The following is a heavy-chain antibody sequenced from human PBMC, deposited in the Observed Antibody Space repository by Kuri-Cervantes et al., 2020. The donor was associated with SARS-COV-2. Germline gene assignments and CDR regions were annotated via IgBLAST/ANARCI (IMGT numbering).Heavy chain of an antibody. D-gene: IGHD5-12*01. CDR1: GGSISSYY. V-gene: IGHV4-59*01. Sequence: GSLRLSCTDSGGSISSYYWSWIRQPPGKGLEWIGYIYYSGSTNYNPSLKSRVTISVDTSKNQFSLKLSSVTAADTAVYYCARQLRLYSMDVWGKGTTVTVSS. CDR2: IYYSGST. CDR3: ARQLRLYSMDV. J-gene: IGHJ6*03.